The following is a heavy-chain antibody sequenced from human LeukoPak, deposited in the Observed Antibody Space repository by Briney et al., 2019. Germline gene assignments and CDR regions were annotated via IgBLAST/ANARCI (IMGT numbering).Heavy chain of an antibody. CDR1: GGSINSYY. CDR3: AAGAPKFLHLVS. D-gene: IGHD3-3*02. CDR2: VFYKGNT. V-gene: IGHV4-59*03. J-gene: IGHJ5*02. Sequence: SETLSLTCSVSGGSINSYYWSWTRQSPGRGLEWIGYVFYKGNTDYNPSLKSRVTMSLDSPKNQVSLTLTSMTAADTAIYYCAAGAPKFLHLVSWGQGTLVTVSS.